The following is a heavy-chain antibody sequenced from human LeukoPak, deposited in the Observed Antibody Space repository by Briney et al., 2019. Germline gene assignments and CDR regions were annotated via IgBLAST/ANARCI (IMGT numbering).Heavy chain of an antibody. CDR3: VKGKDYYYYGMDV. D-gene: IGHD4-23*01. Sequence: GVSLRLSCSASGFTFSTYGMHWVRQAPGKGLEYVSAISSNGGSTYYADSVKGRFTISRDNSKNTLYLQMSSLRAEDTAVYYCVKGKDYYYYGMDVWGQGTTVTVSS. CDR1: GFTFSTYG. V-gene: IGHV3-64D*09. J-gene: IGHJ6*02. CDR2: ISSNGGST.